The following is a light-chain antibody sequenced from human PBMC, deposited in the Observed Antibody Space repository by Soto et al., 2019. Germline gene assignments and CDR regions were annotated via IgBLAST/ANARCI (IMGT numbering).Light chain of an antibody. Sequence: QAVVTQPPSVSATPGQAVTLSCSGGDSNIGSTAVNWYQQVPGTAPKLLIYSSNQRPSGVPDRISGSKSGTSASLAISGLQSEDEADYYCAAWDDDLHVWLFGGGTKLTVL. CDR2: SSN. CDR1: DSNIGSTA. V-gene: IGLV1-44*01. CDR3: AAWDDDLHVWL. J-gene: IGLJ2*01.